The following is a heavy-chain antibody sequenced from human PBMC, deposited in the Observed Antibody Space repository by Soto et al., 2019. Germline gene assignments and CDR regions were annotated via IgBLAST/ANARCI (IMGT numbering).Heavy chain of an antibody. D-gene: IGHD3-22*01. J-gene: IGHJ4*02. CDR3: ARDCFPYDSSGYYSH. V-gene: IGHV1-18*01. CDR2: ISAYNGNT. CDR1: GYSFTSNG. Sequence: GASVKVSCEASGYSFTSNGRSWVRQAPGQGLEWMGWISAYNGNTNYAQKLQGRVTMTRDTSTSTVYMELSSLRSEDTAVYYCARDCFPYDSSGYYSHWGQGTLVTVSS.